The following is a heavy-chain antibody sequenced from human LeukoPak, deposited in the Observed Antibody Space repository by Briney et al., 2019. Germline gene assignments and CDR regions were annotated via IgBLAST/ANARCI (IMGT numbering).Heavy chain of an antibody. J-gene: IGHJ6*02. D-gene: IGHD3-9*01. V-gene: IGHV3-30-3*01. CDR3: AREAYYDILTGYYNYYYGMDV. CDR2: ISYDGCNK. Sequence: PGRSLRLSCAASGFTFSSYAMHWVRQAPGKGLEWVAVISYDGCNKYYADSVKGRFTISRDNSKNTLYLQMNSLRAEDTAVYYCAREAYYDILTGYYNYYYGMDVWGQGTTVTVSS. CDR1: GFTFSSYA.